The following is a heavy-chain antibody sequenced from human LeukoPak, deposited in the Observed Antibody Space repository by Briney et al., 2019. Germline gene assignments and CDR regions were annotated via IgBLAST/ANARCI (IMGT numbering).Heavy chain of an antibody. CDR3: ARDPAYYDFWSGYYTTGDHFDY. CDR2: ISYDGSNK. J-gene: IGHJ4*02. CDR1: GFTFSSYA. D-gene: IGHD3-3*01. V-gene: IGHV3-30-3*01. Sequence: GRSLRLSCAASGFTFSSYAMHWVRQAPGTGLEWVAVISYDGSNKYYADSVKGRFTISRDNSKNTLYLQMNSLRAEDTAVYYCARDPAYYDFWSGYYTTGDHFDYWGQGTLVTVSS.